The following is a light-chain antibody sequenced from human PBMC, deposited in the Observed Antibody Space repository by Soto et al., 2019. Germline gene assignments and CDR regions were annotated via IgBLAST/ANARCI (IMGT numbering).Light chain of an antibody. CDR2: YDS. V-gene: IGLV3-21*04. CDR3: QVWDSREV. CDR1: NIGSKS. Sequence: YELTQPPSVSVAPGETARIPCGANNIGSKSVHWYQQKPGQAPVLIIYYDSDRPSGIPERFSASNSGNTATLTISRVEAGDEADYLCQVWDSREVFGGGTKLTVL. J-gene: IGLJ2*01.